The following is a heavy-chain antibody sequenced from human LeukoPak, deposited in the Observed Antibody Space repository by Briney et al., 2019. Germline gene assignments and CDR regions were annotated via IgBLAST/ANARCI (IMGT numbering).Heavy chain of an antibody. CDR3: ARQEYCIGGSCYTWFDP. Sequence: GESLKISCKGSGYSINNYWIGWVRQLPGKGLEWMGIIYPADSDIRYSPSFQSQFTISAYNSISTAYLHWSSLKASYTAMYYCARQEYCIGGSCYTWFDPWGQGTLVTVSS. J-gene: IGHJ5*02. CDR2: IYPADSDI. D-gene: IGHD2-15*01. CDR1: GYSINNYW. V-gene: IGHV5-51*01.